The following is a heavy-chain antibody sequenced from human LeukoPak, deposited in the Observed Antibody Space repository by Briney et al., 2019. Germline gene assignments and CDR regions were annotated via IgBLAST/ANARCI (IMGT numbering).Heavy chain of an antibody. CDR2: MNPNSGNT. CDR3: ARGPGVRYFDWLSSPYYFDY. Sequence: ASVKVSCKASGYTFTSYDINWVRQATGQGLEWMGWMNPNSGNTGYAQKFQGRVTMTRNTSISTAHMELSSLRSEDTAVYYCARGPGVRYFDWLSSPYYFDYWGQGTLVTVSS. D-gene: IGHD3-9*01. V-gene: IGHV1-8*01. CDR1: GYTFTSYD. J-gene: IGHJ4*02.